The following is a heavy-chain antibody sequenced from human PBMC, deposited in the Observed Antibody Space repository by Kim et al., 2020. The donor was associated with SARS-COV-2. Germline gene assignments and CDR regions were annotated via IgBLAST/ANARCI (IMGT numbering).Heavy chain of an antibody. J-gene: IGHJ6*02. CDR2: IIPILGIA. CDR3: AREVSTMVRGVKNGYYYYDGMDD. V-gene: IGHV1-69*04. D-gene: IGHD3-10*01. CDR1: GGTFSSYA. Sequence: SVKVSCKASGGTFSSYAISWVRQAPGQGLEWMGRIIPILGIANYAQKFQGRVTITADKSTSTAYMELSSLRSEDTAVYYCAREVSTMVRGVKNGYYYYDGMDDWGQGTTVTVSS.